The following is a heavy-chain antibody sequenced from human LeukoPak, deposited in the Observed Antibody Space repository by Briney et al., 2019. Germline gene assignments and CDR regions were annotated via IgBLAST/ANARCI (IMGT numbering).Heavy chain of an antibody. Sequence: PGGSLRLSCAASGFTFSSYWMSWVRQAPGKGLEWVANIKQDGSEKYYVDSVKGRFTISRDNAKNSLYLQMNSLRAEDTAVYYCARDPPKDYDFWSGYFAGYYYYGMDVWGQGTTVTVSS. CDR2: IKQDGSEK. CDR1: GFTFSSYW. J-gene: IGHJ6*02. CDR3: ARDPPKDYDFWSGYFAGYYYYGMDV. V-gene: IGHV3-7*03. D-gene: IGHD3-3*01.